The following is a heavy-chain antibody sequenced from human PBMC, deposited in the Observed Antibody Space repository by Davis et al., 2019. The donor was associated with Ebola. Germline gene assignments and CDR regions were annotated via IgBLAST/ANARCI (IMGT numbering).Heavy chain of an antibody. D-gene: IGHD2-2*01. J-gene: IGHJ3*02. Sequence: GESLKISCAASGFTFSSYAMHWVRQAPGKGLEWVAVISYDGSKKYYADSVKGRFTISRDNSKNTLYLQMNSLRAEDTAVYYCARGWDIVLLPATMAAAFDIWGQGTRVTVSS. CDR2: ISYDGSKK. V-gene: IGHV3-30*04. CDR3: ARGWDIVLLPATMAAAFDI. CDR1: GFTFSSYA.